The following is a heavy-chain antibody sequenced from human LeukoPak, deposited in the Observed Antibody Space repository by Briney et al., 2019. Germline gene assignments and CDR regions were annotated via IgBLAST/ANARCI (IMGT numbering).Heavy chain of an antibody. CDR1: GYTFTSCD. CDR2: MNPNSGNT. Sequence: ASVKVSCKASGYTFTSCDINWVRQATGQGLEWMGWMNPNSGNTGYAQKFQGRVTITRNTSISTAYMELSSLRSEDTAVYYCARGLEGTLSDTIFGVVIIYYYYMDVWGKGTTVTVSS. V-gene: IGHV1-8*03. D-gene: IGHD3-3*01. CDR3: ARGLEGTLSDTIFGVVIIYYYYMDV. J-gene: IGHJ6*03.